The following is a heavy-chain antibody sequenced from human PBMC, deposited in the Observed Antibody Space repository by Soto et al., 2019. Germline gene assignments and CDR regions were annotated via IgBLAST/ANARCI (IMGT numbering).Heavy chain of an antibody. CDR1: GYTLTNYY. Sequence: QVQLVQSGAEVAKPGASVKVSCKASGYTLTNYYMHWLRQAPGQGPEWMGMINPGGDSTTYAQKFQGRITMTRDTSTSTVHMELTSLRFEDSAVYFCASGNLGYWGQGTRVTVSS. V-gene: IGHV1-46*03. CDR3: ASGNLGY. CDR2: INPGGDST. D-gene: IGHD1-1*01. J-gene: IGHJ4*02.